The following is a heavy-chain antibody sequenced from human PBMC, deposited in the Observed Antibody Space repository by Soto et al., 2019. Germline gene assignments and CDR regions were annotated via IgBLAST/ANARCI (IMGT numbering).Heavy chain of an antibody. D-gene: IGHD6-19*01. CDR2: ISYDGSNK. CDR1: GFTFSSYA. CDR3: AREAEEQWLVKYYFDY. Sequence: QVQLVESGGGVVQPGRSLRLSCAASGFTFSSYAMHWVRQAPGKGLEWGAVISYDGSNKYYADSVKGRFTISRDNSKNTLYLQMNSLRAEDTAVYYCAREAEEQWLVKYYFDYWGQGTLVTVSS. V-gene: IGHV3-30-3*01. J-gene: IGHJ4*02.